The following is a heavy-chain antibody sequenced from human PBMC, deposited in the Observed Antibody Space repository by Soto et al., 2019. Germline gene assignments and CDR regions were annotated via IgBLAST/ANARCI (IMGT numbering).Heavy chain of an antibody. CDR3: AKEMPSGYYSFDY. CDR2: ISGTGGST. D-gene: IGHD3-22*01. J-gene: IGHJ4*02. V-gene: IGHV3-23*01. Sequence: PGGSLRLSCAASGFTFTSYAMSWVRQAPGKGLEWVSTISGTGGSTYYPDSVKGRFTISRDNSKNTVYLQMNSLRAEDAAVYYCAKEMPSGYYSFDYWGQGTLVTVSS. CDR1: GFTFTSYA.